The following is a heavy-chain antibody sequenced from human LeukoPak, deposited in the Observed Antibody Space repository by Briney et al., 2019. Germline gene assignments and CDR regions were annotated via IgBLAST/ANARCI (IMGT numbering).Heavy chain of an antibody. CDR3: ARWGDGKRFDY. Sequence: PGGSLRLSCAASGFTFSNHGMHWVRQAPGKGLGWVAVIWYDGSNQYYADSVKGRFTISRDNSKNMVYLQMSSLRAEDTATYYCARWGDGKRFDYWGQGTLVTVSS. CDR1: GFTFSNHG. V-gene: IGHV3-33*01. J-gene: IGHJ4*02. D-gene: IGHD2-21*02. CDR2: IWYDGSNQ.